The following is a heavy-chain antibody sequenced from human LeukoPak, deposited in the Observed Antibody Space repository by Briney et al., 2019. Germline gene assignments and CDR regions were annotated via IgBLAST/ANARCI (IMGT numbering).Heavy chain of an antibody. CDR2: FLSDGRI. D-gene: IGHD1-14*01. CDR1: GLTVSSTS. Sequence: GGSLRLSCAASGLTVSSTSMTWVRQAPGKGLEWVSDFLSDGRIYYADSVKGRFTISKDNSQNTVNLQMDNLRAEDAAIYYCASYKRAYDIWGQGTVVTVAS. V-gene: IGHV3-53*01. J-gene: IGHJ3*02. CDR3: ASYKRAYDI.